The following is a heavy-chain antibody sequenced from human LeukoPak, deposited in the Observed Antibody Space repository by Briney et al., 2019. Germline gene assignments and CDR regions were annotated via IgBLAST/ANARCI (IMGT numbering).Heavy chain of an antibody. CDR2: IIPIFGTA. V-gene: IGHV1-69*01. D-gene: IGHD5-18*01. J-gene: IGHJ4*02. CDR1: GGTFSSYA. CDR3: ARNEPAMVSGYFDY. Sequence: GSSAKVSCKASGGTFSSYAISWVRQAPGQGLEWMGGIIPIFGTANYAQKFQGRVTITADESTSTAYMELSSLRSEDTAVYYCARNEPAMVSGYFDYWGQGTLVTVSS.